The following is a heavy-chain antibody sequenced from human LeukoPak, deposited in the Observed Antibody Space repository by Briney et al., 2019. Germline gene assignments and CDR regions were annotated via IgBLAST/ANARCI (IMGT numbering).Heavy chain of an antibody. D-gene: IGHD2-15*01. CDR1: GGTFSSYA. CDR2: IIPIFGTA. CDR3: ARASDLLRVVKSNYYYGMDV. V-gene: IGHV1-69*01. J-gene: IGHJ6*02. Sequence: ASVKVSCKASGGTFSSYAISWVRQAPGQGLEWMGGIIPIFGTANYAQKFQGRVTITADESTSTAYMELSSLRSEDTAVYYCARASDLLRVVKSNYYYGMDVWGQGTTVTVSS.